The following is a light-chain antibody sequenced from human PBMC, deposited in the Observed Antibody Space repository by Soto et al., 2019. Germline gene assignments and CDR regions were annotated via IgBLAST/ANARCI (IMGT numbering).Light chain of an antibody. CDR3: QQYGSSPLYT. V-gene: IGKV3-20*01. CDR2: AAS. CDR1: QSVSSSY. J-gene: IGKJ2*01. Sequence: EVVLTQSPGTLYLSPGEGATLSYRASQSVSSSYLAWYQQKPGQAPRLLIYAASSRATGIPDRFSGSGSGTDFTLTISRLEPEDFAMYYCQQYGSSPLYTFGQGTKLEI.